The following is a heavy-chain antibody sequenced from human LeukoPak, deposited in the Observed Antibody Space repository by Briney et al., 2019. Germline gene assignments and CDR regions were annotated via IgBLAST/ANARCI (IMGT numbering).Heavy chain of an antibody. Sequence: ASVKVSCKASGYTFTSYYMHWVRQAPGQGLEWMGIINPSGGSTSYAQKFQGRVTMTRDTSTSTVYMELSSLRSEDTAVYYCARGGEKYYYDSSGSDYRGQGTLVTVSS. CDR3: ARGGEKYYYDSSGSDY. CDR1: GYTFTSYY. D-gene: IGHD3-22*01. V-gene: IGHV1-46*01. J-gene: IGHJ4*02. CDR2: INPSGGST.